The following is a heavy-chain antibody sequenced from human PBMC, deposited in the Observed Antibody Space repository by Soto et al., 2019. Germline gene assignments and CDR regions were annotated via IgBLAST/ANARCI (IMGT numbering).Heavy chain of an antibody. CDR2: IKPSGGAT. D-gene: IGHD3-3*01. CDR3: SRDTRSISVVAKTPVDF. Sequence: QVQLVQSGAEVKEPGASVKVSCKASGYTFANDYIHWVRQVPGPGLEWMGRIKPSGGATLYAQKFQGRVTMTRDTSTNTLYMDLSSLISDDTTMYYCSRDTRSISVVAKTPVDFWCQGTLVTVSS. CDR1: GYTFANDY. V-gene: IGHV1-46*01. J-gene: IGHJ4*02.